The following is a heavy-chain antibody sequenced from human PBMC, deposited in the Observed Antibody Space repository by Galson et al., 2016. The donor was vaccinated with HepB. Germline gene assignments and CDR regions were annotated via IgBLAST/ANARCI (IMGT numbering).Heavy chain of an antibody. J-gene: IGHJ6*02. CDR2: INSDGSST. D-gene: IGHD2-2*01. CDR1: GFTFSNYW. CDR3: ARDRLVVPAASYHYYGMDV. V-gene: IGHV3-74*01. Sequence: SLRLSCAASGFTFSNYWMHWVRQAPGKGLVWVSRINSDGSSTSYADSVKGRFTISRDNAKNTLYLQMNSLRAEDTAVYYCARDRLVVPAASYHYYGMDVWGQGTTVTVSS.